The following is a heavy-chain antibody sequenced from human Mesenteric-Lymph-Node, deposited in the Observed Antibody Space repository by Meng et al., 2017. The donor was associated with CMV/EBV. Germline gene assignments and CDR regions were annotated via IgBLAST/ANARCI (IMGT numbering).Heavy chain of an antibody. D-gene: IGHD5-12*01. Sequence: GESLKISCAASGFTFDDYGMSWVRQAPGKGLEWVSGINWNGGSTGYADSVKGRFTISRDNAKNSLYLQMNSLRAEDTAVYYCARGGGGYSGYDFGGWFDPWGQGTLVTVSS. J-gene: IGHJ5*02. CDR3: ARGGGGYSGYDFGGWFDP. V-gene: IGHV3-20*04. CDR2: INWNGGST. CDR1: GFTFDDYG.